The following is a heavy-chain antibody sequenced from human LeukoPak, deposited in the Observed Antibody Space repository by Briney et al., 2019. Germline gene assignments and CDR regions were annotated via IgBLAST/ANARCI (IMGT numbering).Heavy chain of an antibody. Sequence: PGGSLTLSCAASGFTFSSYEMNWVRQAPGKGLEWVSYISSSGSAIYYADSVKGRFTISRDNAKNSLYLQMNSLRAEDTAVYYCATLGWTACDYWGQGTLVTVSS. D-gene: IGHD3/OR15-3a*01. J-gene: IGHJ4*02. CDR2: ISSSGSAI. CDR1: GFTFSSYE. CDR3: ATLGWTACDY. V-gene: IGHV3-48*03.